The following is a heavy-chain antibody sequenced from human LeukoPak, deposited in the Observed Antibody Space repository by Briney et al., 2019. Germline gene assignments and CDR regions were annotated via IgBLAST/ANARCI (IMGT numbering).Heavy chain of an antibody. V-gene: IGHV3-7*01. CDR1: GFSFSSYW. CDR3: PRDPNYGIDAFDI. D-gene: IGHD4-17*01. Sequence: SLRLSCAASGFSFSSYWTTWVRQAPRKGLEWVANINITGGVKPKVHSAKGRFTISRDNAKNSLYLQMNSLRAGDTAGYYCPRDPNYGIDAFDIWGQGTMVTVSS. J-gene: IGHJ3*02. CDR2: INITGGVK.